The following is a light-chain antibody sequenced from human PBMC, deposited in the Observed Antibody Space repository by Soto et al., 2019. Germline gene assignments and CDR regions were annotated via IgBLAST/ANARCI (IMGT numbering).Light chain of an antibody. CDR2: GAS. CDR1: QSVSSSY. V-gene: IGKV3-20*01. CDR3: QQYGSSPRT. Sequence: ETVLTHSPATLSLSPGEIATLSCRASQSVSSSYLAWYQQKPGQAPRPLIYGASSRATGIPDRFSGSGSGTDFTLTISRLEPEDFAVYYCQQYGSSPRTFGQGTKVDIK. J-gene: IGKJ1*01.